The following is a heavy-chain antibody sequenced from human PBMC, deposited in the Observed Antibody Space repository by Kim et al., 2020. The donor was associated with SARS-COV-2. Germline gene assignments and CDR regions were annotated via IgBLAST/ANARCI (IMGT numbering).Heavy chain of an antibody. CDR1: GFIFSSYW. Sequence: GGSLRLSCAASGFIFSSYWMTWVRQAPGKGLEWVANIKPDGSETYCVDSVKGRFTVSRDNAKNSLSLQMNSLRAEDTAVYYCARTDFAAAGNYWGQGTPVTVSS. J-gene: IGHJ4*02. CDR2: IKPDGSET. D-gene: IGHD6-13*01. V-gene: IGHV3-7*03. CDR3: ARTDFAAAGNY.